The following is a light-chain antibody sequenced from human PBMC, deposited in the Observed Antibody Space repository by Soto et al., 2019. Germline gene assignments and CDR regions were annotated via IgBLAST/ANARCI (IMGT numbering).Light chain of an antibody. CDR3: SSYTSTNHVV. V-gene: IGLV2-14*01. Sequence: QSALTQHASVSGSPGQSITISCTGTSSDVGGYNYVSWYQQHPGKAPKLVIYEVTKRPSGVSNRFSGSKSGNTASLTISGLQAEDETDYYCSSYTSTNHVVFGEGTLLTV. CDR1: SSDVGGYNY. CDR2: EVT. J-gene: IGLJ2*01.